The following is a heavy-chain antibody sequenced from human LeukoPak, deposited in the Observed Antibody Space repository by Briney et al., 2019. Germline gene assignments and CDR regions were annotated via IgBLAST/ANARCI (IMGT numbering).Heavy chain of an antibody. CDR2: IYHSGST. J-gene: IGHJ4*02. Sequence: SETLSLTCTVSGYSISSGYYWGWIRQPPGKRLEWIGSIYHSGSTYYNPSLKSRVTISVDTSKNQFSLKLSSVTAADTAAYYCAAGSDYWGQGTLVTLSS. V-gene: IGHV4-38-2*02. CDR3: AAGSDY. D-gene: IGHD6-13*01. CDR1: GYSISSGYY.